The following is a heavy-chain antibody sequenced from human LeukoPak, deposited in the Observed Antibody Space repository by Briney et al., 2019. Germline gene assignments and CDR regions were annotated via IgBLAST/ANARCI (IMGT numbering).Heavy chain of an antibody. CDR3: ARHPLYCSSTSCPSSDY. CDR1: GYSFTSYW. D-gene: IGHD2-2*01. V-gene: IGHV5-10-1*01. J-gene: IGHJ4*02. CDR2: IDPSDSYT. Sequence: PGESPKISCKGSGYSFTSYWISWVRQMPGKGLEWMGRIDPSDSYTNYSPSFQGHVTISADKSISTAYLQWSSLKASDTAMYYCARHPLYCSSTSCPSSDYWGQGTLVTVSS.